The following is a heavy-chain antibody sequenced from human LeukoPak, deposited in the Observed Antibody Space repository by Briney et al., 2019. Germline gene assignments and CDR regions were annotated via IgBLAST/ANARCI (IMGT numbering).Heavy chain of an antibody. CDR2: ISSSSSYK. D-gene: IGHD3-22*01. Sequence: GGSLRLSCAASGFTFSSYSMNWVRQAPGKGLEWVSSISSSSSYKYYPDSVKGRFTISRDNAKNSLYLHMNSLRAEDTAVYYCARDPYYYDSSGYYVYWGQGTLVTVSS. CDR1: GFTFSSYS. CDR3: ARDPYYYDSSGYYVY. V-gene: IGHV3-21*06. J-gene: IGHJ4*02.